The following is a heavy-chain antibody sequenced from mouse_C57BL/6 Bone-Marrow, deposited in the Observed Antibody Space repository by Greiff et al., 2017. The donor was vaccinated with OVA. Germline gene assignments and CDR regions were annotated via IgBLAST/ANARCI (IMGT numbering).Heavy chain of an antibody. J-gene: IGHJ3*01. D-gene: IGHD6-5*01. CDR1: GYTFTDYY. V-gene: IGHV1-19*01. CDR2: INPYNGGT. CDR3: ARYAYGGWFAY. Sequence: VQLKESGPVLVKPGASVKMSCKASGYTFTDYYMNWVKQSHGKSLEWIGVINPYNGGTSYNQKFKGKATLTVDTSSSTASMELNSLTSDDSAVYYCARYAYGGWFAYWGQGTLVTVSA.